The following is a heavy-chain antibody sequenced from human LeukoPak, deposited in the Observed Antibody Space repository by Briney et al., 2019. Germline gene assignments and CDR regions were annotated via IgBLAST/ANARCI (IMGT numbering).Heavy chain of an antibody. CDR3: TRTGMFADP. D-gene: IGHD3-10*02. V-gene: IGHV6-1*01. CDR2: TYYRSNWYN. Sequence: PSQTLSLTCAISGDIVSSNSAAWNWIRQSPSRGLEWLGRTYYRSNWYNDYAVSVKSRITINPDTSRNQFSLQLESVTPDDTAMYYCTRTGMFADPWGQGTLVTVSS. CDR1: GDIVSSNSAA. J-gene: IGHJ5*02.